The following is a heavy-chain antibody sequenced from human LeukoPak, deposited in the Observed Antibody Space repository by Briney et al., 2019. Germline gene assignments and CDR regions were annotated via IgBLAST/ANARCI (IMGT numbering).Heavy chain of an antibody. CDR2: IHHRGST. CDR1: GGFISSSNW. V-gene: IGHV4-4*02. CDR3: ARVLAVAGTRPFYYYGMGV. J-gene: IGHJ6*04. Sequence: PSGTLSLTCAVSGGFISSSNWWSWVRQPPGKGLEWIGEIHHRGSTNYNPSLKSRVTISVDKSKNQFSLKLSSVTDADTAVYYCARVLAVAGTRPFYYYGMGVWGKGTTVTVSS. D-gene: IGHD6-19*01.